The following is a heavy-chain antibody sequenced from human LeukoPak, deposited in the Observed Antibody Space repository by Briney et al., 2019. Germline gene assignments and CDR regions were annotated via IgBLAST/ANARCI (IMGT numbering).Heavy chain of an antibody. CDR3: ARASGPIKKNRFDQ. D-gene: IGHD1-26*01. J-gene: IGHJ4*02. CDR1: GFTFSTYG. V-gene: IGHV3-30*12. Sequence: PGRSLRLSCATSGFTFSTYGMEWVRQAPGKGLEWVAIIFSDGIRKYYADSVKGRFTISRDISRSTLYLEMNSLSAEDTAVYYCARASGPIKKNRFDQWGQGTLVTVSS. CDR2: IFSDGIRK.